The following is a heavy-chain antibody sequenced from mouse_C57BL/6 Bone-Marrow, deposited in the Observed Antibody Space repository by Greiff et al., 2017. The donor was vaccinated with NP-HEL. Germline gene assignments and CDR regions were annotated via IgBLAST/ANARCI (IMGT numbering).Heavy chain of an antibody. CDR2: INYDGSST. CDR1: GFTFSDYY. Sequence: EVMLVESEGGLVQPGSSMKLSCTTSGFTFSDYYMAWVGQVPEKGLDWVANINYDGSSTYYLDSLKSRFIISRDNAKNILYLQMSSLKSEDTATYYCAREGGLRRRTYAMDYWGQGTSVTVSS. V-gene: IGHV5-16*01. CDR3: AREGGLRRRTYAMDY. J-gene: IGHJ4*01. D-gene: IGHD2-4*01.